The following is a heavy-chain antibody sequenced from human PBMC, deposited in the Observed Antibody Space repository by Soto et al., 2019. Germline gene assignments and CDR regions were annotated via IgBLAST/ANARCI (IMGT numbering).Heavy chain of an antibody. Sequence: PGGSLRLSCAASGFTFSSYGMHWVRQAPGKGLEWVAVIWYDGSNKYYADSVRGRFTISKDNSKNTLYLQMNSLRAEDTAVYYCARDRDYFDYWGQGTLVTVSS. CDR3: ARDRDYFDY. V-gene: IGHV3-33*01. J-gene: IGHJ4*02. CDR1: GFTFSSYG. CDR2: IWYDGSNK.